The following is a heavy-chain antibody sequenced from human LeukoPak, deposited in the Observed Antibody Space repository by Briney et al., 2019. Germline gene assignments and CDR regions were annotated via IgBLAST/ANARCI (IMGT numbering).Heavy chain of an antibody. D-gene: IGHD7-27*01. CDR1: GFTFDDYA. CDR3: AGLTGDAIDY. Sequence: GGSLRLSCAASGFTFDDYAMHWVRQAPGKGLEWVSSISSAGTYTHYADSVKGRFTISRDNAKNTLYLQMNSLRAEDTAVYYCAGLTGDAIDYWGQGNLVTVSS. V-gene: IGHV3-21*01. J-gene: IGHJ4*02. CDR2: ISSAGTYT.